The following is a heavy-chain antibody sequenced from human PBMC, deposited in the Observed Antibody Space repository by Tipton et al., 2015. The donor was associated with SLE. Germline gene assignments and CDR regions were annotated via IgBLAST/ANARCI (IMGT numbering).Heavy chain of an antibody. CDR2: VNPSGGYT. Sequence: VQLVQSGAEVKKPGASVKVSCKASGYTFTSYYVHWVRQAPGEGLEWMGFVNPSGGYTSYAQKFQGRVTMTRDMSTSTVYMELSSLRSDDTAMYYCARNPYSAFDYWGQGTLVTVSS. J-gene: IGHJ4*02. V-gene: IGHV1-46*01. D-gene: IGHD2-21*01. CDR1: GYTFTSYY. CDR3: ARNPYSAFDY.